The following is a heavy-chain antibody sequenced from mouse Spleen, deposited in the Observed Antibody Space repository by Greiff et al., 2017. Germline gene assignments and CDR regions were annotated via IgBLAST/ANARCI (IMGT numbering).Heavy chain of an antibody. CDR3: TRTPYYGYFYYFDY. CDR2: IYPGSGST. CDR1: GYTFTSYW. V-gene: IGHV1S22*01. J-gene: IGHJ2*01. Sequence: LQQPGSELVRPGASVKLSCKASGYTFTSYWMHWVKQRPGQGLEWIGNIYPGSGSTNYDEKFKSKATLTVDTSSSTAYMQLSSLTSEDSAVYYCTRTPYYGYFYYFDYWGQGTTLTVSS. D-gene: IGHD1-2*01.